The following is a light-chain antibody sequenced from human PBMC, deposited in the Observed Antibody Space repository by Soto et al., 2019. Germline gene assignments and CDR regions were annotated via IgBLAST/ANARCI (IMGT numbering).Light chain of an antibody. J-gene: IGKJ5*01. CDR3: LESSSALT. V-gene: IGKV1-39*01. Sequence: DIHMAQSPSSLSASVGYRFTITCRASQSISRYLSWYQQKPGKAPKLLIYLASSLQSGVPSRLSGSGSGTDFTLTISSLQPEDLATYYCLESSSALTFGQGTRLEIK. CDR2: LAS. CDR1: QSISRY.